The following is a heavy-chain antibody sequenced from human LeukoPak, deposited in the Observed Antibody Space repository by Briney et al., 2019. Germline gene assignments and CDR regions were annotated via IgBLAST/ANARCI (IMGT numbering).Heavy chain of an antibody. CDR2: ISSSSSYI. Sequence: PGGSLRLSCAASGFTFSSYSMNWVRQAPGKGLEWVSSISSSSSYIYYADSVKGRFTISRDNAKNSLYLQMNSLGAEDTAVYYCARDFSSSSDFDYWGQGTLVTVSS. CDR3: ARDFSSSSDFDY. D-gene: IGHD6-6*01. V-gene: IGHV3-21*01. J-gene: IGHJ4*02. CDR1: GFTFSSYS.